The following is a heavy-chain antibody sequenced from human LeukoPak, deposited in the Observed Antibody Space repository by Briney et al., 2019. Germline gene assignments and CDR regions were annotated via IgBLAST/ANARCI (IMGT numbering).Heavy chain of an antibody. D-gene: IGHD6-19*01. CDR3: ARLAVAGTRIDNYFDY. CDR1: GGSFSGYY. CDR2: INHSGST. J-gene: IGHJ4*02. V-gene: IGHV4-34*01. Sequence: PSETLSLTCAVYGGSFSGYYWSWIRQPPGKGLEWIGEINHSGSTNYNPSLKSRVTISVDTSKNQFSLKLSSVTAADTAVYYCARLAVAGTRIDNYFDYWGQGTLVTVSS.